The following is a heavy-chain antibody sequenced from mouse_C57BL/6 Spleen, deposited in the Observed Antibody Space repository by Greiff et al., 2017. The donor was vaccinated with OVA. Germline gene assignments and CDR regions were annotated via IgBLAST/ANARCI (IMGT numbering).Heavy chain of an antibody. CDR1: GYAFSSSW. V-gene: IGHV1-82*01. Sequence: VQLQQSGPELVKPGASVKISCKASGYAFSSSWMNWVKQRPGKGLEWIGRIYPGDGDTNYNGKFKGKATLTADKSSSTAYMQLSSLTSEDSAVYFYARRTTVDYFDYWGQGTTLTVSS. D-gene: IGHD1-1*01. J-gene: IGHJ2*01. CDR2: IYPGDGDT. CDR3: ARRTTVDYFDY.